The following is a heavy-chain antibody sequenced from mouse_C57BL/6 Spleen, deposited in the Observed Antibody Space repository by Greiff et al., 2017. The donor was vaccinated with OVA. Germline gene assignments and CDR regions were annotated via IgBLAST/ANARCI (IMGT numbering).Heavy chain of an antibody. CDR1: GFTFSDYY. D-gene: IGHD4-1*01. J-gene: IGHJ2*01. CDR3: ARHAPRLGYFDY. CDR2: ISNGGGST. Sequence: EVMLVESGGGLVQPGGSLKLSCAASGFTFSDYYMYWVRQTPEKRLEWVAYISNGGGSTYYPDTVKGRFTISRDNAKNTLYLQMSRLKSEDTAMYYCARHAPRLGYFDYWGQGTTLTVSS. V-gene: IGHV5-12*01.